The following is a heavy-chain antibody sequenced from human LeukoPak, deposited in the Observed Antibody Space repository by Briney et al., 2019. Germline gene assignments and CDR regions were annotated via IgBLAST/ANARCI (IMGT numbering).Heavy chain of an antibody. D-gene: IGHD5-24*01. CDR1: GYTFTSYG. J-gene: IGHJ4*02. Sequence: ASVKVSCKASGYTFTSYGISWVRQAPGQGLEWMGWISAYNGNTNYAQKLQGRVTMTTDTSTSTAYMELRSLRSDDTAVYYCARDVQSLGAPRDGYNSGYWGQGTLVTVSS. CDR3: ARDVQSLGAPRDGYNSGY. CDR2: ISAYNGNT. V-gene: IGHV1-18*01.